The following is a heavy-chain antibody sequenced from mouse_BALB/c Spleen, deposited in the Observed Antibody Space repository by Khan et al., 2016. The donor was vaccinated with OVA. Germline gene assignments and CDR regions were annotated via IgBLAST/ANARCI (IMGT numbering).Heavy chain of an antibody. CDR3: ARDRIDY. CDR2: INPTSGYT. V-gene: IGHV1-7*01. CDR1: GYTFTSYW. J-gene: IGHJ2*01. Sequence: QIQLVQSGAEQAKPGASVKMSCTASGYTFTSYWMHWIKQRPGQGLEWIGYINPTSGYTDYNQKFKDKATLTADKSSSTAYMQLSSLTSDDSAVYYCARDRIDYWGQGTALTVSS.